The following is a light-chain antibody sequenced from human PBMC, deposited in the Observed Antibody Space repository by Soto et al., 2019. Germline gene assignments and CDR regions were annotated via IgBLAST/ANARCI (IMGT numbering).Light chain of an antibody. CDR2: DTS. V-gene: IGKV3D-15*01. CDR1: QSVGSK. J-gene: IGKJ4*01. Sequence: ELVMTQFPATLSVSPGERATLSCRASQSVGSKLAWYQQTPGQAPRLLIYDTSTRATGVPGRFSGSGSGTEFTLTVSSLQSEDFAVYFCQQYNDWPLTFGGGTKVEIK. CDR3: QQYNDWPLT.